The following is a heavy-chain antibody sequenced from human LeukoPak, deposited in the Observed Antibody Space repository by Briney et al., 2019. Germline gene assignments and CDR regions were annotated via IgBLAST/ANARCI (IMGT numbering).Heavy chain of an antibody. V-gene: IGHV3-7*01. D-gene: IGHD3-22*01. CDR3: ARDSSGYQ. J-gene: IGHJ4*02. CDR1: GFTFSTYW. CDR2: IKEDGSEK. Sequence: RPGGSLRLSCAASGFTFSTYWMSWVRQAPGKGLEWVANIKEDGSEKYYGDSVKGRFTISRDNAKNSLCLQMNSLRAEDTAVYYCARDSSGYQWGQGTLVTVSS.